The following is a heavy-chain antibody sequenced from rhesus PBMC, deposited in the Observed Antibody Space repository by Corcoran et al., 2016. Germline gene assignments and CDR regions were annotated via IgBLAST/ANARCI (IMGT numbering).Heavy chain of an antibody. J-gene: IGHJ3*01. CDR3: ARETPAYGNPIRFDF. Sequence: QVQLQESGPGLVKTLATLSRTCAVSGGAIRCNYWSGIRQPRGKGLEWIGFIYGSGCSTNYHPSLKSRVTLSLVTSKHQFSLKLSSVTAADTAVYYCARETPAYGNPIRFDFWGQGLRVTVSS. CDR2: IYGSGCST. D-gene: IGHD4-35*01. V-gene: IGHV4S11*01. CDR1: GGAIRCNY.